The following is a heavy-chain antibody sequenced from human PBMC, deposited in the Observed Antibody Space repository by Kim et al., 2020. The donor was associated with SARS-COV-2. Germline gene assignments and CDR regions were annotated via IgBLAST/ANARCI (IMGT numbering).Heavy chain of an antibody. J-gene: IGHJ4*02. CDR2: ISAYNGNT. Sequence: EWIGWISAYNGNTNYAQKLQGRVTMTTDTSTSTAYMELRSLRSDDTAVYYCARDVREITFGGVIVFLDYWGQGTLVTVSS. CDR3: ARDVREITFGGVIVFLDY. D-gene: IGHD3-16*02. V-gene: IGHV1-18*01.